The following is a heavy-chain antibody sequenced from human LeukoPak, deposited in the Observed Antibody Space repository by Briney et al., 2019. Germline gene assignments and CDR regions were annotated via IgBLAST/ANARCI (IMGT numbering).Heavy chain of an antibody. D-gene: IGHD3-3*01. CDR3: ARVVYDFWSGYSNWFDP. J-gene: IGHJ5*02. V-gene: IGHV1-69*05. Sequence: SVKVSCKASGGTFSSYAISWVRQAPGQGLEWMGGIIPIFGTANYAQKFQGRVTITTDESTSTAYMELSSLRSEDTAVYYCARVVYDFWSGYSNWFDPWGQGTLVTVSS. CDR1: GGTFSSYA. CDR2: IIPIFGTA.